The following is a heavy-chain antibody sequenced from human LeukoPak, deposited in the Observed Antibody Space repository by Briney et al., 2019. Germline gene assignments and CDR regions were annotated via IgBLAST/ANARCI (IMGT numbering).Heavy chain of an antibody. D-gene: IGHD1-26*01. V-gene: IGHV3-23*01. Sequence: GGSLRLSCAASGFTFSSYAMSWVCQAPGKGLEWVSAISGSGGSTYYADSVKGRCTISRDNSKNTLYLQMNSLRAEDTAVYYCAKDRGSGSYFDYWGQGTLVTVSS. J-gene: IGHJ4*02. CDR3: AKDRGSGSYFDY. CDR2: ISGSGGST. CDR1: GFTFSSYA.